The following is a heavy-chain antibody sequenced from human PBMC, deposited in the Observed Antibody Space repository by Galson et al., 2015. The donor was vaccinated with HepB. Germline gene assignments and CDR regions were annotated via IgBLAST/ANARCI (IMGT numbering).Heavy chain of an antibody. Sequence: SLRLSCAVSGHTFSSYGMHWVRQAPGKGLEWVAVISYDGRNKYYADAVKGRFTISRDNSKNTLYLQMNSLRAEDTAVYYCAKDQSRGPGGGIVVVPVAPGRYYYGMDVWGQGTTVTVSS. CDR2: ISYDGRNK. J-gene: IGHJ6*02. CDR1: GHTFSSYG. V-gene: IGHV3-30*18. CDR3: AKDQSRGPGGGIVVVPVAPGRYYYGMDV. D-gene: IGHD2-2*01.